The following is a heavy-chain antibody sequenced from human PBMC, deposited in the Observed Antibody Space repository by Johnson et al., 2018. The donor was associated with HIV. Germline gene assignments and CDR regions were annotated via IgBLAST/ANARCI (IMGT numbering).Heavy chain of an antibody. CDR1: GLSFSNFG. CDR3: AREVDAFDM. CDR2: ISGSGGST. Sequence: EVQLVESGGGVVQPGNSLTLSCVASGLSFSNFGIHWVRQAPGKGLEWVSAISGSGGSTFYADSVKGRFTISRDSSKNTLYLQMNSLRAEDTAVYYCAREVDAFDMWGQGTLVTVSS. V-gene: IGHV3-23*04. J-gene: IGHJ3*02.